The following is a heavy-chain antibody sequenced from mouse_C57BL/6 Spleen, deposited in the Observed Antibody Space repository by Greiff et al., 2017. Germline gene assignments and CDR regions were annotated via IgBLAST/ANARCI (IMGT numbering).Heavy chain of an antibody. CDR2: INPGSGGN. CDR3: ARDYYRSYGDMDD. CDR1: GYAFTSYL. Sequence: QVQLQESGAGLVRPGTSVQVSCTASGYAFTSYLIEWVKPRPGRGLEWIGVINPGSGGNNYNAKFKSKTTLTADKSSSTAYMQLSTVTSEDSAVYFWARDYYRSYGDMDDWGTGTSVTVSS. V-gene: IGHV1-54*01. D-gene: IGHD2-1*01. J-gene: IGHJ4*01.